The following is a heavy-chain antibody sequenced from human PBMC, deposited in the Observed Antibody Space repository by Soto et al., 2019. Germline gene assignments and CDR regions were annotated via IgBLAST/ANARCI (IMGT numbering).Heavy chain of an antibody. CDR3: ARVPFGRGWYLAAYYYYGMDV. Sequence: GAPVKVSSKAFGLTFTAYGIGWGRKGPGQRPEWMGWISAYNGNTNYAQKLQGRVTMTTDTSTSTAYMELRSLRSDDTAVYYCARVPFGRGWYLAAYYYYGMDVWGHGTTVTVSS. CDR2: ISAYNGNT. V-gene: IGHV1-18*01. D-gene: IGHD6-19*01. CDR1: GLTFTAYG. J-gene: IGHJ6*02.